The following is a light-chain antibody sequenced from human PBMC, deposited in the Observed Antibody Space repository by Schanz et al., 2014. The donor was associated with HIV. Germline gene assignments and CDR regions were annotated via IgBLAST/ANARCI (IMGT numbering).Light chain of an antibody. CDR2: DIS. Sequence: EIVLTQSPGTLSLSPGERATLSCRASQSVSTSYLAWYQQKPGQAPKALFYDISTRATGIPDRFSGSASGTDYTLTISRLEPEDFAVYHCQQYGRAPNTFGQGTNLEIK. CDR3: QQYGRAPNT. V-gene: IGKV3-20*01. J-gene: IGKJ2*01. CDR1: QSVSTSY.